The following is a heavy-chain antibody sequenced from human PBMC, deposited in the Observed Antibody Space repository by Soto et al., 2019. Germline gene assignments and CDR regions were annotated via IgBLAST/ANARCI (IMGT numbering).Heavy chain of an antibody. CDR2: IYYSGST. D-gene: IGHD4-17*01. CDR3: ARGLRYAFDI. J-gene: IGHJ3*02. Sequence: SETLSLTCTVSGGSISSYYWSWIRQPPGKGLEWIGYIYYSGSTNYNPSLKSRVTISVDTSKNQFSLKLSSVTAADTAVYYCARGLRYAFDIWGQGTMVTVSS. V-gene: IGHV4-59*01. CDR1: GGSISSYY.